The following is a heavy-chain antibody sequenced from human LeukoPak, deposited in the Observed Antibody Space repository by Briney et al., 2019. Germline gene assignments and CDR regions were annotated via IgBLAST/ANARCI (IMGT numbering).Heavy chain of an antibody. CDR2: ISWNSGSI. D-gene: IGHD6-6*01. J-gene: IGHJ4*02. Sequence: PGGSLRLSCAASGFTFDDYAMHWVRQAPGKGLEWVSGISWNSGSIGYADSVKGRFTISRDNSKNTLYLQMNSLRAEDTAVYYCAKGNSIAARSYFDYWGQGTLVTVSS. V-gene: IGHV3-9*01. CDR3: AKGNSIAARSYFDY. CDR1: GFTFDDYA.